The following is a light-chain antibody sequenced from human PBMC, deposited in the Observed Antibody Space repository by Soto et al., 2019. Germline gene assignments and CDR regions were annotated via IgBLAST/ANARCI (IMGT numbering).Light chain of an antibody. V-gene: IGKV3-20*01. J-gene: IGKJ1*01. CDR3: QEYGNSGT. CDR1: QSVSNNY. Sequence: IVLTQSPGALSLSSGERATITCRASQSVSNNYLAWHQQKPGQAPRLLIYGATNMAVGSPDRVSGSGSVTDFAPTISRLAPEDLAVYYCQEYGNSGTFGQGTKVDIK. CDR2: GAT.